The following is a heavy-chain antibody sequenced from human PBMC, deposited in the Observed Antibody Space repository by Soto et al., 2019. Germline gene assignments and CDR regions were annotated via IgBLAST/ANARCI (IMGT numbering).Heavy chain of an antibody. CDR3: AYSSGWMDALDI. J-gene: IGHJ3*02. D-gene: IGHD6-19*01. CDR1: GSTFSNYG. V-gene: IGHV3-33*01. Sequence: PGGSLRLSCAASGSTFSNYGMHWVRQAPGKGLEWVAVVWYDGTTKFYPDSVKGRFTISRDNSNNTLYLQMNSLRVEDTAVYYCAYSSGWMDALDIWGQGTMVTVSS. CDR2: VWYDGTTK.